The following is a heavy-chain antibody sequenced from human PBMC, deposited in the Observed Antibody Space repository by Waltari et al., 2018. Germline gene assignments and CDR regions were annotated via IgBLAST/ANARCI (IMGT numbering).Heavy chain of an antibody. Sequence: QLQLQESGPGLVKPSETLSLTCTVSGGSIRSSSYYWGWIRQPPGKGLEWIGSIYYSGSTYYNPSLKSRVTISVDTSKNQFSLKLSSVTAADTAVYYCARDGDRSSTLLGWFDPWGQGTLVTVSS. CDR1: GGSIRSSSYY. D-gene: IGHD2-2*01. J-gene: IGHJ5*02. V-gene: IGHV4-39*07. CDR3: ARDGDRSSTLLGWFDP. CDR2: IYYSGST.